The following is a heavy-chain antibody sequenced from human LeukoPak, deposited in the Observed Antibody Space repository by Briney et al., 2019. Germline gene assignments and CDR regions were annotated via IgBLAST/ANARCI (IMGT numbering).Heavy chain of an antibody. J-gene: IGHJ4*02. Sequence: GGSLRLSCAASGFTFSSYGMHWVRQAPGKGLEWVARISYDGSNKNYVDSVRGRFTISRDNSKNTLDLQMNSLRAEDTAVYYCAKDTYYHDSSGYYVFDYWGQGTLVTVSS. CDR1: GFTFSSYG. D-gene: IGHD3-22*01. CDR3: AKDTYYHDSSGYYVFDY. V-gene: IGHV3-30*18. CDR2: ISYDGSNK.